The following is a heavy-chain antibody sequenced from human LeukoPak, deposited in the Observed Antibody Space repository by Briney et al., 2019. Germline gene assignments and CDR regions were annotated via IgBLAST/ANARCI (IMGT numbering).Heavy chain of an antibody. Sequence: SVKVSCKASGGTFSSYAISWVRQAPGQGLEWMGGIIPIFGTANYAQKFQGRVTITTDESTSTAYMELSSLRSEDTAVYYCARADCSSTSCYRSNAFDIWGQGTVVTVSS. CDR3: ARADCSSTSCYRSNAFDI. CDR2: IIPIFGTA. CDR1: GGTFSSYA. J-gene: IGHJ3*02. D-gene: IGHD2-2*01. V-gene: IGHV1-69*05.